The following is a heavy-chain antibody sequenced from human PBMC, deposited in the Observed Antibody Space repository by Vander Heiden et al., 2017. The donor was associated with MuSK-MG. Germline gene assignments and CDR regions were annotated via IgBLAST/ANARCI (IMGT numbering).Heavy chain of an antibody. CDR1: GDSVSSNSAA. CDR2: TYYRSKWYN. CDR3: AREGYCSGGSCYEGFDP. V-gene: IGHV6-1*01. Sequence: QVQLQQSGPGLVKPSQTLSLTCAISGDSVSSNSAAWNWIRQSPSRGLEWLGRTYYRSKWYNDYAVSVKSRITINPDTSKNQFSLQLNSVTPEDTAVYYCAREGYCSGGSCYEGFDPWGHVTLVTVSS. J-gene: IGHJ5*02. D-gene: IGHD2-15*01.